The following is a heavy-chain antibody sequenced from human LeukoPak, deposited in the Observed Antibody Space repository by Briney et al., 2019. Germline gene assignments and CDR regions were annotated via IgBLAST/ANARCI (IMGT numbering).Heavy chain of an antibody. J-gene: IGHJ4*02. CDR1: GFTFSSYG. Sequence: GGSLRLSCAASGFTFSSYGMHWVRQAPGKGLEWVAFIRYDGSNKYYADSVKGRFTTSRDNSKNTLYLQMNSLRAEDTAVYYCAREEDSSRDGYNYWGQGTLVTVSS. V-gene: IGHV3-30*02. CDR3: AREEDSSRDGYNY. CDR2: IRYDGSNK. D-gene: IGHD5-24*01.